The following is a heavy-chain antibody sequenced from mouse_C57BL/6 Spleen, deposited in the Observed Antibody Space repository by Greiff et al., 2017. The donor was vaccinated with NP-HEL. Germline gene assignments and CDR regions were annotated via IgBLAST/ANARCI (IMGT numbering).Heavy chain of an antibody. CDR3: ARHDGYYSYAMDY. J-gene: IGHJ4*01. CDR2: IWSDGST. Sequence: VQLKQSGPGLVAPSQSLSITCTVSGFSLTSYGVHWVRQPPGKGLEWLVVIWSDGSTTYNSALKSRLSISKDNSKSQVFLKMNSLQTDDTAMYYCARHDGYYSYAMDYWGQGTSVTVSS. D-gene: IGHD2-3*01. V-gene: IGHV2-6-1*01. CDR1: GFSLTSYG.